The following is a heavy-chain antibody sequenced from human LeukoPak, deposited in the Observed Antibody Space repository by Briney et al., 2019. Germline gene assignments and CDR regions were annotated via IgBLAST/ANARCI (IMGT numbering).Heavy chain of an antibody. D-gene: IGHD2-2*01. CDR1: GGSISSYY. Sequence: SETLSLTCTVSGGSISSYYWSWIRQPPGKGLEWIGYIYYSGSTNYNPSLKSRVTISVDTSKNQFSLKLSSVTAADTAVYYCAGVGYCSSTSCYEAFDIWGQGTMVTVSS. J-gene: IGHJ3*02. CDR3: AGVGYCSSTSCYEAFDI. V-gene: IGHV4-59*01. CDR2: IYYSGST.